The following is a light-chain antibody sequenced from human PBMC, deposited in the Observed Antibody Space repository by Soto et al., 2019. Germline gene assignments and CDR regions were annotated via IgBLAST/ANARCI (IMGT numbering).Light chain of an antibody. CDR2: EVS. CDR3: SSYTSSSPYV. V-gene: IGLV2-14*01. CDR1: ISDVGGDNY. J-gene: IGLJ1*01. Sequence: QSALTQPASVSGSPGQSITISCTLTISDVGGDNYVSWYLQHPGKAPKLMIYEVSNRPSGVSNRFSGSKSGDTASLTISGLQAEDEADYYCSSYTSSSPYVFGTGTKVTVL.